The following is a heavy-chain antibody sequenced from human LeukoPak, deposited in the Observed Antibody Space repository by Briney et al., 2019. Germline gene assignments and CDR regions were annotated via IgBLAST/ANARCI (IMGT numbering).Heavy chain of an antibody. CDR2: IYYSGST. D-gene: IGHD3-22*01. CDR3: AREGTGYYDSRGTFDY. J-gene: IGHJ4*02. V-gene: IGHV4-59*08. Sequence: SETLSLTCTVSGGSISSYYWSWIRQPPGKGLEWIGYIYYSGSTNYNPSLKSRVTISVDTSKNQFSLKLSSVTAADTAVYYCAREGTGYYDSRGTFDYWGQGTLVTVSS. CDR1: GGSISSYY.